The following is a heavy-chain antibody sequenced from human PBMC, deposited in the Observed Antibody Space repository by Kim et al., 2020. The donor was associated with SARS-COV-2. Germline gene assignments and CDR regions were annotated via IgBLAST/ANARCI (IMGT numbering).Heavy chain of an antibody. CDR3: ARDHGGPYCSGGSCCFWGCYYYGMDV. J-gene: IGHJ6*02. V-gene: IGHV3-21*04. CDR2: ISSSSSYI. Sequence: GGSLRLSCAASGFTFSSYSMNWVRQAPGKGLEWVSSISSSSSYIYYADSVKGRFTISRDNAKNSLYLQMNSLRAEDTAVYYCARDHGGPYCSGGSCCFWGCYYYGMDVWGQGTTVTVSS. D-gene: IGHD2-15*01. CDR1: GFTFSSYS.